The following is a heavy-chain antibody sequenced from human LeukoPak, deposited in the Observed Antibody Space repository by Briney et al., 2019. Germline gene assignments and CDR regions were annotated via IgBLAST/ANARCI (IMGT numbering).Heavy chain of an antibody. CDR3: AKASYGSGSYYFDY. J-gene: IGHJ4*02. D-gene: IGHD3-10*01. CDR1: GFTFSSYA. V-gene: IGHV3-23*01. CDR2: ISGSGGST. Sequence: GGSLGLSCAASGFTFSSYAMSWVRQAPGKGLEWVSAISGSGGSTYYADSVKGRFTISRDNSKNTLYLQMNSLRAEDTAVYYCAKASYGSGSYYFDYWGQGTLVTVSS.